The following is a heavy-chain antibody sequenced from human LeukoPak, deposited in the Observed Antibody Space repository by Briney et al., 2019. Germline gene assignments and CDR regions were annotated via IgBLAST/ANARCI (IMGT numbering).Heavy chain of an antibody. V-gene: IGHV4-61*02. Sequence: SETLSLTCTLSGGSISSGGSCWSWIRQPAGKGLEWFGRIFASGSTNYNPSLKTRGPLSVDTFKHQFAQKLSSVTAPHRLGYRCARVVYSSGGYWYFDLWGRGTPVSVSS. CDR2: IFASGST. J-gene: IGHJ2*01. CDR1: GGSISSGGSC. CDR3: ARVVYSSGGYWYFDL. D-gene: IGHD6-19*01.